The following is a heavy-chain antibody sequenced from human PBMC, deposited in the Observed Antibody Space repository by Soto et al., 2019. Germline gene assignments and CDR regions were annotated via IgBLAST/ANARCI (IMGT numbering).Heavy chain of an antibody. D-gene: IGHD2-2*02. Sequence: QVQLVQSGAEVKKPGSSVKVSCKASGGTFSSYAISWVRQAPGQGLEWMGGIIPIFGTANYAQKFQGRVKITADESTSTAYMELSSLRSEDTAVYYCAREITPYCSSTSCYINWFDPWGQGTLVTVSS. CDR1: GGTFSSYA. CDR2: IIPIFGTA. V-gene: IGHV1-69*01. CDR3: AREITPYCSSTSCYINWFDP. J-gene: IGHJ5*02.